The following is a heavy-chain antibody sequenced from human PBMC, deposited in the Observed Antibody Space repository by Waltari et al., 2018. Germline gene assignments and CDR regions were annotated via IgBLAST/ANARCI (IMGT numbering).Heavy chain of an antibody. J-gene: IGHJ6*03. CDR3: ASLHMDV. Sequence: EVQLVESGGGLVKPGGSLRLSCFASVFTFSTSRMNWVRQAQGKGLEWVSTISSGSNFIYDADSVKGRFTISRDNAKNSLYLQMNSLRVEDTAVYYCASLHMDVWGKGTTVTVSS. CDR1: VFTFSTSR. V-gene: IGHV3-21*01. CDR2: ISSGSNFI.